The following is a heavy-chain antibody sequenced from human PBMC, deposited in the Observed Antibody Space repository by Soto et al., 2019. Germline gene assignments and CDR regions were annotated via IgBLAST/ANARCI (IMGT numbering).Heavy chain of an antibody. CDR1: GFTLSAHT. Sequence: PGGSLRLSCAASGFTLSAHTMNWVRQAPGKGLEWVSSISSDSRYIYYADSVKGRFTISGDNARNSLDLQMNNLRAEDTAVYHCARGHCSRTSCYTGGYYYYPMDVWGQGTTVTVSS. CDR3: ARGHCSRTSCYTGGYYYYPMDV. J-gene: IGHJ6*02. D-gene: IGHD2-2*01. V-gene: IGHV3-21*01. CDR2: ISSDSRYI.